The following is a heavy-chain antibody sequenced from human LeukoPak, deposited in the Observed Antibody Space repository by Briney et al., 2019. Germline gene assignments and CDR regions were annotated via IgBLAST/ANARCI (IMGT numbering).Heavy chain of an antibody. CDR3: ARHVQDWLWEYNWFDP. CDR1: GGSISSSSYY. Sequence: SETLSLTCTVSGGSISSSSYYWGWIRQPPGKGLEWIGSIYYSGSTYYNPSLKSRVTISVDTSKNQFSLKLSSVTAADTAVYYCARHVQDWLWEYNWFDPWGQGTLVTVSS. D-gene: IGHD3-9*01. J-gene: IGHJ5*02. V-gene: IGHV4-39*01. CDR2: IYYSGST.